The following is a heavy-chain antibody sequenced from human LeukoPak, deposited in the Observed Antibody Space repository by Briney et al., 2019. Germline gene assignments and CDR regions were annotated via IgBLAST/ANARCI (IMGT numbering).Heavy chain of an antibody. CDR3: AGDTYYDSSGYYYY. V-gene: IGHV1-18*04. CDR1: GYTFTGYY. D-gene: IGHD3-22*01. Sequence: ASVKVSCKASGYTFTGYYMHWVRQAPGQGLEWMGWISAYNGNTNYAQKLQGRVTMTTDTSTSTAYMELRSLRSDDTAVYYCAGDTYYDSSGYYYYWGQGTLVTVSS. J-gene: IGHJ4*02. CDR2: ISAYNGNT.